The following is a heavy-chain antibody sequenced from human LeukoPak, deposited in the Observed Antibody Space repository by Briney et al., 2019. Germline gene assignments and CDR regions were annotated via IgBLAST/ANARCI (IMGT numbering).Heavy chain of an antibody. Sequence: PSEALSLTCTVSGGSISSYYWSWIRQPAGKGLEWIGRIYTSGSTNYNPSLKSRVTISVDTSKNQFSLKLSSVTAADTAVYYCATITGTTRGAFDIWGQGTMVTVSS. CDR2: IYTSGST. V-gene: IGHV4-4*07. D-gene: IGHD1-7*01. CDR1: GGSISSYY. CDR3: ATITGTTRGAFDI. J-gene: IGHJ3*02.